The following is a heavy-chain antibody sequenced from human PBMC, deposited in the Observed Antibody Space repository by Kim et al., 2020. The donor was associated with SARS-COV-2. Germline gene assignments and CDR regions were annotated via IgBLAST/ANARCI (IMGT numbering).Heavy chain of an antibody. D-gene: IGHD3-16*01. Sequence: ESVKGRLNISRNNSKNTLSLPMNSLGAEDTAVYYCARDGGGYYYSYGMDVWGQGTTVTVSS. V-gene: IGHV3-53*01. J-gene: IGHJ6*02. CDR3: ARDGGGYYYSYGMDV.